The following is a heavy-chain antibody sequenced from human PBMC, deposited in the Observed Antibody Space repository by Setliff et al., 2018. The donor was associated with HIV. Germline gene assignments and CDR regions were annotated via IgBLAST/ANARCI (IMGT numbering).Heavy chain of an antibody. D-gene: IGHD3-10*01. CDR2: IYYSGST. CDR1: GYSISSGYY. Sequence: SETLSLTCAVSGYSISSGYYWGWTRQPPGKGLEWIGNIYYSGSTYYNPSLKSRVTISLDTSKNQFSLKLSSVTAADTAVYYCARVQRVGSVEGYFDYWGQGTLVTVSS. V-gene: IGHV4-38-2*01. CDR3: ARVQRVGSVEGYFDY. J-gene: IGHJ4*02.